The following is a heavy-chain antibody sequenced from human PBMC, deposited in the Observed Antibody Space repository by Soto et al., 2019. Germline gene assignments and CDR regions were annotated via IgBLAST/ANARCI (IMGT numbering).Heavy chain of an antibody. J-gene: IGHJ4*02. CDR3: ARHTRGNPNDYFDC. D-gene: IGHD5-12*01. CDR1: GFTFSTYW. V-gene: IGHV3-7*01. Sequence: GGALRLSCTASGFTFSTYWVSWLRQAPGKGPEWVANIRPDGSEKFHADSVKGRFTISRDNAENSLDLQMSSLRAEDTAFYYCARHTRGNPNDYFDCWGQGALVTVSS. CDR2: IRPDGSEK.